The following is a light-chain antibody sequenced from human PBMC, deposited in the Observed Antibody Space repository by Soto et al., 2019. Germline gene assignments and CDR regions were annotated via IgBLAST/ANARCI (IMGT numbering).Light chain of an antibody. J-gene: IGKJ4*01. Sequence: DIVMTQSPDSLAVSLVESATINFKSSQNIWNSLAWYQQKAGQPPKLIIDWASTRESGVPDRFSGSGSGTDFTLAVSGLQAEDVAIYYCHQYFRSPLTFGGGTKVDI. V-gene: IGKV4-1*01. CDR1: QNIWNS. CDR2: WAS. CDR3: HQYFRSPLT.